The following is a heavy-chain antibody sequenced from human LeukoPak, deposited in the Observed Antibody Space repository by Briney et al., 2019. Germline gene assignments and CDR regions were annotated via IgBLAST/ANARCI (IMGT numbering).Heavy chain of an antibody. CDR2: ISSSSSYI. V-gene: IGHV3-21*01. J-gene: IGHJ6*03. CDR3: ARLEGYFDWLSTYYYYYMDV. CDR1: GFTFSSYS. D-gene: IGHD3-9*01. Sequence: PGGSLRLSCAASGFTFSSYSMNWVRQAPGKGLEWVSSISSSSSYIYYADSVKGRFTISRDNAKNSLYLQMNSLRAEDTAVYYCARLEGYFDWLSTYYYYYMDVWGKGTTVTISS.